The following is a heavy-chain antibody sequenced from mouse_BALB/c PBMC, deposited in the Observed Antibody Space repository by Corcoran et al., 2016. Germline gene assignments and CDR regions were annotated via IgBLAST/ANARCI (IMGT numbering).Heavy chain of an antibody. CDR3: AREGYGKSRFNY. CDR1: GYTFTNYG. CDR2: INTYTGEP. Sequence: QIQLVQSGPELKKPGETVKISCKASGYTFTNYGMNWVKQAPGKGLKWMAWINTYTGEPTYADDFKGRFAFSLETSASTAYLQINNLKNEDTATYFCAREGYGKSRFNYWGQGTTLTVSS. J-gene: IGHJ2*01. D-gene: IGHD2-1*01. V-gene: IGHV9-3-1*01.